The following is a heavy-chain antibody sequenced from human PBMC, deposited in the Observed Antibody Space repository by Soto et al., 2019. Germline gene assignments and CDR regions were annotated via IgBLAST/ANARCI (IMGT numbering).Heavy chain of an antibody. CDR2: VRNKVNNYAT. Sequence: PGGSLRLSCAVSGSTFSGSAIHWVRQASGKGLEWVGRVRNKVNNYATAYATSVEGRFSISRDDSGNTACLQMNGLKTEDTAIYYCAGGSDFWRFDHWGQGTLVTVSS. J-gene: IGHJ4*02. CDR3: AGGSDFWRFDH. D-gene: IGHD3-3*01. V-gene: IGHV3-73*01. CDR1: GSTFSGSA.